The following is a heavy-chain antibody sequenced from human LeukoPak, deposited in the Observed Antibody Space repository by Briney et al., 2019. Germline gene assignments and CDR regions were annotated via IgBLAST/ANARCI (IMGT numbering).Heavy chain of an antibody. V-gene: IGHV3-30-3*01. CDR2: ISYDGSSK. Sequence: PGGSLRLSCAASGFTFSYYAMHWVRQAPGKGLEWMAVISYDGSSKFYADSVKGRFTISRDDSKDTLYLQMNSLRAEDTAVYYCATGERWLRPEAFDIWGQGTMVTVSS. J-gene: IGHJ3*02. CDR3: ATGERWLRPEAFDI. D-gene: IGHD5-24*01. CDR1: GFTFSYYA.